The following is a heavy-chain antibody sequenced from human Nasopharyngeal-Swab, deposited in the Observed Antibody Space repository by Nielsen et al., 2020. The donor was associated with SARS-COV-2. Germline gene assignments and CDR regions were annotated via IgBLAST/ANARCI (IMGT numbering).Heavy chain of an antibody. CDR1: GGSISGGGYF. CDR2: IYYSGIT. CDR3: ARDKVASSGTLHWFDS. D-gene: IGHD6-13*01. J-gene: IGHJ5*01. Sequence: SETLSLTCTVSGGSISGGGYFWSWLRQHPGNGLEWIGYIYYSGITYYNPSLKSRLIISIDTSKNQFSLNLTSVTPADTAVYYCARDKVASSGTLHWFDSWGQGTRVTVSS. V-gene: IGHV4-31*03.